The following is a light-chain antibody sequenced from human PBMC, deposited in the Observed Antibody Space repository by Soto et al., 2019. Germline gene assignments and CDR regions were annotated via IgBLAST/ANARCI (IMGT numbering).Light chain of an antibody. Sequence: SYELTQPPSVSVSPGQTASITCSGDKLGDKYACWYQQKAGQSPVLVIYQDTKRPSGIPERFSGSNSGNTATLTISGTQALDEAHYYCQAWDSDTMVFGGGTKLTVL. CDR1: KLGDKY. V-gene: IGLV3-1*01. J-gene: IGLJ3*02. CDR3: QAWDSDTMV. CDR2: QDT.